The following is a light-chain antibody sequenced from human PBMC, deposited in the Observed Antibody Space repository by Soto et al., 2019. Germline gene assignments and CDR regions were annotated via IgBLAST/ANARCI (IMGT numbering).Light chain of an antibody. CDR2: GNN. V-gene: IGLV1-40*01. Sequence: QSVLTQPPSVSGVPGQKVTISCTRSSSNIGAAYDVHWYQHLPGTAPKLLIYGNNNRPSGVPDRFSGSKSGTSASLAITGLQAEDEAEYYCQSYDSSLSGWVFGGGTKLTVL. CDR1: SSNIGAAYD. CDR3: QSYDSSLSGWV. J-gene: IGLJ3*02.